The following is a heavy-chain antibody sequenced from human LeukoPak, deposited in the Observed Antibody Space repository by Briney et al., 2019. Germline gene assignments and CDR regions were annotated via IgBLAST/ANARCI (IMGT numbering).Heavy chain of an antibody. CDR3: TRKGSQWDFLVDY. D-gene: IGHD2/OR15-2a*01. CDR2: IKQDGSEK. Sequence: GGSLRLSCAASGFTFNTYAMSWVRQAPGKGLEWVANIKQDGSEKNYVDSVKGRFTISRDNSENSLYLQMDSLTAEDTAVYYCTRKGSQWDFLVDYWGQGTRVAVSS. CDR1: GFTFNTYA. V-gene: IGHV3-7*01. J-gene: IGHJ4*02.